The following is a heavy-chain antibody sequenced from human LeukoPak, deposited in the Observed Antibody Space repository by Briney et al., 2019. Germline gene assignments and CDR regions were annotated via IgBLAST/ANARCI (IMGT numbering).Heavy chain of an antibody. CDR2: IYYSGST. D-gene: IGHD4-23*01. CDR1: GGSISSGDYY. CDR3: ARVVPYGGNSVDYYGMDV. Sequence: SETLSLTCTVSGGSISSGDYYWSWIRQPPGKGLEWIGYIYYSGSTYYNPSLKSRVTISVDTSKNQFSLKLSSVTAADTAVYYCARVVPYGGNSVDYYGMDVWGQGTTVTVSS. V-gene: IGHV4-30-4*01. J-gene: IGHJ6*02.